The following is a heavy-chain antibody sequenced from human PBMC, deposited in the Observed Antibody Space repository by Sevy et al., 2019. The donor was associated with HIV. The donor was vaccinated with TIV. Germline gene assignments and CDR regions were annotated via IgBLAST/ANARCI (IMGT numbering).Heavy chain of an antibody. V-gene: IGHV4-59*01. J-gene: IGHJ6*02. Sequence: ETLSLTCTVSGGSISPYYWSWIRQPPGKGLEWVGYFYYTGSTNYNPSLEGRATISVDASKNQFFLKLTSVTAADTAVYYCARQGGVVDYGMDVWGQGTTVTVSS. D-gene: IGHD3-3*01. CDR3: ARQGGVVDYGMDV. CDR2: FYYTGST. CDR1: GGSISPYY.